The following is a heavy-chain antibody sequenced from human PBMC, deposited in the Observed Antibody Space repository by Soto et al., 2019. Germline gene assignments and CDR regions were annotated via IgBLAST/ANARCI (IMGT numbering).Heavy chain of an antibody. CDR3: ARAQGITGTPMHYYYGMDV. CDR2: IYYSGST. Sequence: SETLSLTCSVAGGSVGSGSGYWSWIQQPPGKGLEWIGYIYYSGSTNYNPSLKSRVTISVDTSKNQFSLKLSSVTAADTAVYYCARAQGITGTPMHYYYGMDVWGQGTTVTVSS. J-gene: IGHJ6*02. V-gene: IGHV4-61*01. D-gene: IGHD1-7*01. CDR1: GGSVGSGSGY.